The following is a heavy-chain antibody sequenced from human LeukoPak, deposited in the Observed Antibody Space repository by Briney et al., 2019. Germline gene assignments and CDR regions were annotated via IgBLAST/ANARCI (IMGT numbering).Heavy chain of an antibody. V-gene: IGHV3-30*02. CDR1: GFTFSNYG. CDR2: IPYDGSNK. D-gene: IGHD2-21*01. CDR3: AKDICGGDCYPHGGY. Sequence: PGGSLRLSCGASGFTFSNYGMHWVRQAPGKGLEWVAFIPYDGSNKYYADSLKGRFTISRGNSKDTLYLQMNSLRAEDTAIYYCAKDICGGDCYPHGGYWGQGTLVTVSS. J-gene: IGHJ4*02.